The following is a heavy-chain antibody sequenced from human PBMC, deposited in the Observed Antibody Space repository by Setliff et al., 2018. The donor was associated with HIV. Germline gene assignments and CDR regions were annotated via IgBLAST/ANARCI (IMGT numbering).Heavy chain of an antibody. CDR1: GYSITSGYS. Sequence: PSETLSLTCAVSGYSITSGYSWGWIRQSPGKGLEWIGNAYPSGRTYYNPSLKSRVIISLDTSKNHLSLKVRSVTAADTAVYYCTRRQWGTSGYYEFFHQWGQGSLVTVSS. CDR2: AYPSGRT. J-gene: IGHJ1*01. D-gene: IGHD3-3*01. CDR3: TRRQWGTSGYYEFFHQ. V-gene: IGHV4-38-2*01.